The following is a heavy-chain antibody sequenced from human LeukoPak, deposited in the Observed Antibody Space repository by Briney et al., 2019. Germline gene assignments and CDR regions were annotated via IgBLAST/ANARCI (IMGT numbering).Heavy chain of an antibody. V-gene: IGHV1-3*03. Sequence: GASVKVSCKASGYTFTNYAMHWVRQAPGQRLEWMGWINTGNGNTKYSQEFQGRVTITRDISASTAYMELSSLRSEDMAVYYCARVSRRITFGGVIDAGGAFDIWGQGTMVTVSS. CDR1: GYTFTNYA. CDR3: ARVSRRITFGGVIDAGGAFDI. CDR2: INTGNGNT. D-gene: IGHD3-16*02. J-gene: IGHJ3*02.